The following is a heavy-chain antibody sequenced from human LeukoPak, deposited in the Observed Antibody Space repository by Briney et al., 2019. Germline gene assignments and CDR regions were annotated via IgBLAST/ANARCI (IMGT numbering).Heavy chain of an antibody. V-gene: IGHV4-34*01. Sequence: PSETLSLTCAVYGGSFSGYYWSWIRQPPGKGLEWIGEINHSGSTNYNPSLKSRVTISVDTSKNQFSLKLSSVTAADTAVYYCARENYYDSSGYSERSINDAFDIWGQGTMVTVSS. CDR2: INHSGST. D-gene: IGHD3-22*01. CDR3: ARENYYDSSGYSERSINDAFDI. J-gene: IGHJ3*02. CDR1: GGSFSGYY.